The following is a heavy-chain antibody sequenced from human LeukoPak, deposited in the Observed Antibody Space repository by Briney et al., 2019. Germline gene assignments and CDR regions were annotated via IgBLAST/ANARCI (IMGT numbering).Heavy chain of an antibody. CDR2: LSGRGGTT. Sequence: GGSLRLSCAASGFTFTSHAMAWVRQAPGKGLEWVSTLSGRGGTTYYADSVKGRFTISRDNSKNTLYLQMHSLRADDTAVYFCGKVPAVPSKLFEYYFADWGQGTLVTVSS. J-gene: IGHJ4*02. V-gene: IGHV3-23*01. CDR3: GKVPAVPSKLFEYYFAD. D-gene: IGHD1-1*01. CDR1: GFTFTSHA.